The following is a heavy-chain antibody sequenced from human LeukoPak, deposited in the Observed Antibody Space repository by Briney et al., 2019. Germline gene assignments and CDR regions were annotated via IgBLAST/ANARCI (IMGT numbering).Heavy chain of an antibody. V-gene: IGHV3-23*01. CDR1: GFTFSSYA. J-gene: IGHJ4*02. CDR2: ISGSGGST. CDR3: AKGEVVVPAASDY. Sequence: PGGSLRLSCAASGFTFSSYAMSWVRPAPGKGLEWVSAISGSGGSTYYADSVKGRFTISRDNSKNTLYLQMNSLRAEDTAVYYCAKGEVVVPAASDYWGQGTLVTVSS. D-gene: IGHD2-2*01.